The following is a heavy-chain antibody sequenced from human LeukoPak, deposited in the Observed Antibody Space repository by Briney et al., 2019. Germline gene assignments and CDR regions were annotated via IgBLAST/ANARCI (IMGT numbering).Heavy chain of an antibody. CDR1: GGSFSTYY. D-gene: IGHD2-2*01. CDR3: ARAPPYCSSTSCYPNRWFDP. V-gene: IGHV4-34*01. CDR2: VNHGGST. J-gene: IGHJ5*02. Sequence: SETLSLTCAVYGGSFSTYYWSWIRQPPGKGLEWIGEVNHGGSTNYNPSLKSRVTISVHTSTNQFSLKLSSVTAADTAVYYCARAPPYCSSTSCYPNRWFDPWGQGTLVTVSS.